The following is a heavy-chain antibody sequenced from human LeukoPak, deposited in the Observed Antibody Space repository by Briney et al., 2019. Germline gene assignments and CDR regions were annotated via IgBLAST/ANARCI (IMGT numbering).Heavy chain of an antibody. CDR2: IYYTGST. CDR3: ARGKRQFSSSWYWFDR. V-gene: IGHV4-59*01. CDR1: GGSISTYY. D-gene: IGHD6-13*01. Sequence: SETLSLTCTVSGGSISTYYWSWIRQPPGKGLECIGFIYYTGSTNYNPSLKRRVTISVDTSKNQFSLKLSSVTAADTAVYYCARGKRQFSSSWYWFDRWGQGTLVTVSS. J-gene: IGHJ5*02.